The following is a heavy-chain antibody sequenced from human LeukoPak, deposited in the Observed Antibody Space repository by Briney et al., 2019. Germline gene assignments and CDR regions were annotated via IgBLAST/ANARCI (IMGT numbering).Heavy chain of an antibody. CDR3: AKVYGSGSYLSEDYFDY. V-gene: IGHV3-30*02. Sequence: PGGSLRLSCAASGFTFSSYGMHWVRQAPGKGLEWVAFIRYDGSNKYYADSVKGRFTISRDNSKNTVYLQMNSLRAEDTALYYCAKVYGSGSYLSEDYFDYWGQGTLVTVSS. D-gene: IGHD3-10*01. CDR2: IRYDGSNK. CDR1: GFTFSSYG. J-gene: IGHJ4*02.